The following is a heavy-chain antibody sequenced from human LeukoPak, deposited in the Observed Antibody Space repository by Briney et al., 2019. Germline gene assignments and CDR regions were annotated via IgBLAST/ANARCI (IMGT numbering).Heavy chain of an antibody. J-gene: IGHJ4*02. Sequence: ASVKVSCKASGYTFTGYYMHWVRQAPGQGLEWMGRINPNSGGTNYAQKFQGRVTMTRDTSTSTAYMELRSLRSDDTAVYYCARDGMGATGDDPFDYWGQGTLDTVSS. V-gene: IGHV1-2*06. D-gene: IGHD1-26*01. CDR2: INPNSGGT. CDR3: ARDGMGATGDDPFDY. CDR1: GYTFTGYY.